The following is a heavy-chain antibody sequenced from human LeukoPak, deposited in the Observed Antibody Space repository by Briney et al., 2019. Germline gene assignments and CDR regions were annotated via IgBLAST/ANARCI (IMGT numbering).Heavy chain of an antibody. V-gene: IGHV3-23*01. Sequence: GGSLRLSCAASGFTFSSYAMSWVRQAPGKGLEWVSAISGSGGSTYYADSVKGRFTISRDNSKNTLYLQMNSLRAEDTAVYYCAKDPRGRITIFGVVPNWFDPWGQGTLVTVSS. CDR3: AKDPRGRITIFGVVPNWFDP. CDR2: ISGSGGST. CDR1: GFTFSSYA. J-gene: IGHJ5*02. D-gene: IGHD3-3*01.